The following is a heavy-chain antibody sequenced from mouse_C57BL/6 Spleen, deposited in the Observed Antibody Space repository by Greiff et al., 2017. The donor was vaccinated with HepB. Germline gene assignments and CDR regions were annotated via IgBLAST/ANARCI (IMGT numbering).Heavy chain of an antibody. CDR2: IDPSDSYT. V-gene: IGHV1-59*01. CDR3: ARRGGPFYAMDY. Sequence: VQLQQPGAELVRPGTSVKLSCKASGYTFTSYWMHWVKQRPGQGLEWIGVIDPSDSYTNYNQKFKGKATLTVDTSSSTAYMQLSSLTSEDSAVYYCARRGGPFYAMDYWGQGTSVTVSS. CDR1: GYTFTSYW. J-gene: IGHJ4*01.